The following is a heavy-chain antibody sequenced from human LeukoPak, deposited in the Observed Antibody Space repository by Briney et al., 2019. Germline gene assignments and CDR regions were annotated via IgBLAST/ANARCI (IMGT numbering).Heavy chain of an antibody. CDR3: AKDYRWEPQHYFDY. J-gene: IGHJ4*02. D-gene: IGHD1-26*01. CDR1: GFTFSSYG. Sequence: GGTLRLSCAASGFTFSSYGMSWVRQAPGKGLEWVSAISGSGGSTYYADSVKGRFTISRDNSKNTLYLQMNSLRAEDTAVYYCAKDYRWEPQHYFDYWGQGTLVTASS. V-gene: IGHV3-23*01. CDR2: ISGSGGST.